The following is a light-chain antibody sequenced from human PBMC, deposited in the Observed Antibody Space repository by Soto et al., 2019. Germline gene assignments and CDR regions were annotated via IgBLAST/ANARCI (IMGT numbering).Light chain of an antibody. CDR3: QTWGTAINWV. CDR2: VNSDGSH. Sequence: QLVLTQSPSASASLGASVKLTCTLSSGYSSYAIAWHQQQPQKGPRFLMKVNSDGSHVRGDGIPDRFSGSSSATERYLTISSLQSEDEADYYCQTWGTAINWVFGGGTQLTVL. J-gene: IGLJ3*02. CDR1: SGYSSYA. V-gene: IGLV4-69*01.